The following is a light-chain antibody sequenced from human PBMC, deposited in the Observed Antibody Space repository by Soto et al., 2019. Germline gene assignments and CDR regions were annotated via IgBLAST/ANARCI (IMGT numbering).Light chain of an antibody. Sequence: QAVVTQPPSVSGAPGQRVTISCTGRSSNIGAGYDVHWYQQLPGTAPKLLIYGNSNRPSGVPDRFSGSKSGTSASLAITGLQAEDEADYYCQSYDSSRSGVVFGGGTKLTVL. CDR3: QSYDSSRSGVV. CDR2: GNS. CDR1: SSNIGAGYD. V-gene: IGLV1-40*01. J-gene: IGLJ2*01.